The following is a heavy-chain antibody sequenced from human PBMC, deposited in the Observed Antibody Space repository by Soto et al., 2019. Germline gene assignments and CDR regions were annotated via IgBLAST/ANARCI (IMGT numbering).Heavy chain of an antibody. D-gene: IGHD3-16*02. Sequence: QVQLVESGGGVVQPGRSLRLSCAASGFTFSNYAVHWVRQAPGKGLEWVAGISHDGGTKNYADSVKGRFTISRDNSRNTLYLQMNSLRVEDTAVYYCASKFHYEWGTYLFELDYWGQGTLVTVSS. CDR1: GFTFSNYA. V-gene: IGHV3-30-3*01. J-gene: IGHJ4*02. CDR2: ISHDGGTK. CDR3: ASKFHYEWGTYLFELDY.